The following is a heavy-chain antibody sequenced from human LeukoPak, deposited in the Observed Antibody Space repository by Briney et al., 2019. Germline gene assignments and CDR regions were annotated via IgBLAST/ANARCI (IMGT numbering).Heavy chain of an antibody. CDR1: GXSISSGGYS. CDR2: IYHSGST. Sequence: SSQTLSLTCAVSGXSISSGGYSWSWIRQPPGKGLEWIGYIYHSGSTYYNPSLKSRVTISVDRSKNQFSLKLSSVTAADTAVYYCARAAITMIVVAKGGYYFDYWGQGTLVTVSS. CDR3: ARAAITMIVVAKGGYYFDY. D-gene: IGHD3-22*01. V-gene: IGHV4-30-2*01. J-gene: IGHJ4*02.